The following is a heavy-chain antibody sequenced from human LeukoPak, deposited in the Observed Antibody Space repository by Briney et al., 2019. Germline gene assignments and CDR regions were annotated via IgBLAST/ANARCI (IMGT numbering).Heavy chain of an antibody. Sequence: ASVKVSCKASGYTFTSYGISWVRQAPGQGLEWMGWISAYNGNTNYAQELQGRVTMTTDTSTSTAYMELRSLRSDDTAVYYCARDYDILTGYYIPDYWGQGTLVTVSS. CDR2: ISAYNGNT. J-gene: IGHJ4*02. V-gene: IGHV1-18*04. CDR1: GYTFTSYG. CDR3: ARDYDILTGYYIPDY. D-gene: IGHD3-9*01.